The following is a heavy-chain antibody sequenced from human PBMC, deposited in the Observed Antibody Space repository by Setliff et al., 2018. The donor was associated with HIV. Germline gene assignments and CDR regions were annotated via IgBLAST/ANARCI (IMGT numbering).Heavy chain of an antibody. V-gene: IGHV1-2*06. CDR1: GYTFTGYY. Sequence: ASVMVSCKASGYTFTGYYMHWVRQAPGQGLEWMGRINPNSGGTNYAQKFQGRVTMTRDTSISTAYMELSRLRSDDTAVYYCARGPRCTNGVCYYYFDYWGQGTLVTVSS. J-gene: IGHJ4*02. D-gene: IGHD2-8*01. CDR3: ARGPRCTNGVCYYYFDY. CDR2: INPNSGGT.